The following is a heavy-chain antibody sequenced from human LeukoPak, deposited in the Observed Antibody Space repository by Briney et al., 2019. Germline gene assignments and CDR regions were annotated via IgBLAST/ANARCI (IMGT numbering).Heavy chain of an antibody. CDR1: GFTFSSYW. Sequence: GGSLRLSCAASGFTFSSYWMHWVRQAPEKGLVWVSRINSDGSSTSYADSVKGRFTISRDNAKNTLYLQMNSLRAEDTAVYYCARASSRYGDYWGQGTLSPSPQ. V-gene: IGHV3-74*01. D-gene: IGHD6-6*01. J-gene: IGHJ4*02. CDR2: INSDGSST. CDR3: ARASSRYGDY.